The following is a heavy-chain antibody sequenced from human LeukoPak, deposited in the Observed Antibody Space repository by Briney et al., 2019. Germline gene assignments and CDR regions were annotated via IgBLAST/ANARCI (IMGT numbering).Heavy chain of an antibody. J-gene: IGHJ4*02. CDR3: ASLPYDSSGYSTDY. V-gene: IGHV4-59*11. D-gene: IGHD3-22*01. CDR2: IYYSGST. CDR1: GGSISSHY. Sequence: PPETLSLTCTVSGGSISSHYWSWIRQPPGKGLEWIGYIYYSGSTNYNPSLKSRVTISVDTSKNQFSLKLSSVTAADTAVYYCASLPYDSSGYSTDYWGQGTLVTVSS.